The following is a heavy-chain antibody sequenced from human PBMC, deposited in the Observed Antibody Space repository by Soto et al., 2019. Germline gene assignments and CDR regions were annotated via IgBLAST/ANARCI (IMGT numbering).Heavy chain of an antibody. CDR3: ARTPEFYTAMAIPFDY. J-gene: IGHJ4*02. D-gene: IGHD5-18*01. V-gene: IGHV1-3*01. CDR2: INAGNGNT. CDR1: AYTFTSYA. Sequence: GASVKVSCKASAYTFTSYAMHWLRQAPGQRLEWMGWINAGNGNTKYSQKFQGRVTITRDTSASTAYMELSSLRSEDTAVYYCARTPEFYTAMAIPFDYWGQGTLVTVSS.